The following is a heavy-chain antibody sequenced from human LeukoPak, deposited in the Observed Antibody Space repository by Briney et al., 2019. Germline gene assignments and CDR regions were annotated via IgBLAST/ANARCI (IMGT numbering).Heavy chain of an antibody. CDR3: ATDGDYDWNYRSGFDS. D-gene: IGHD1-7*01. Sequence: GGSLRLSCAASGFSFRSYGMHWVRQAPGKGLEWVAVISSDEINEYYADSVKGRFTISRDNSKNTLYLQINSLRVEDTAVYYCATDGDYDWNYRSGFDSWGQGTLVTVSS. V-gene: IGHV3-30*03. CDR1: GFSFRSYG. CDR2: ISSDEINE. J-gene: IGHJ4*02.